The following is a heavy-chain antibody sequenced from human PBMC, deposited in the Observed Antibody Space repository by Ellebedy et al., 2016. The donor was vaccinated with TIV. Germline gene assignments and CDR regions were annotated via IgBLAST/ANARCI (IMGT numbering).Heavy chain of an antibody. Sequence: GGSLRLXXAASGFIFSDFYMSWIRQSPGRGLEWVAYISSSGRDRNYADSVKGRFTISRDNAKNSLYLQMNSLTAEDAAVYYCARHGRGIPSDSWGQGTLVTVSS. CDR2: ISSSGRDR. J-gene: IGHJ4*02. D-gene: IGHD6-13*01. CDR1: GFIFSDFY. CDR3: ARHGRGIPSDS. V-gene: IGHV3-11*01.